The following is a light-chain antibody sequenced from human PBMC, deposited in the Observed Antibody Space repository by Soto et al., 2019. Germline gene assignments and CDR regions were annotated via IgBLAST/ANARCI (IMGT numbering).Light chain of an antibody. CDR3: SSYTSSSTLV. J-gene: IGLJ1*01. CDR2: DVS. Sequence: QCELTQPAPVSGAPGHSITISCTGTSRDVRVYNYDSGYEQHPCEAPNLMSYDVSTRPSGVANRVSGSKSGSTASLTISGLQAEDEADYYCSSYTSSSTLVFGAGTKVTVL. V-gene: IGLV2-14*01. CDR1: SRDVRVYNY.